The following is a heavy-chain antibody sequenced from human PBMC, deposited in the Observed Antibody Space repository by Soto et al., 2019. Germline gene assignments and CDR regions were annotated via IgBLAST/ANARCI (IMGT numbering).Heavy chain of an antibody. CDR2: IYYSGTT. Sequence: SETLSLTCTVPGGSISSTIYYWAWIRQPPGKGLDWIGSIYYSGTTYYSGSLRSRLTMSVDTSKNQFSLSVNSVTAADTAVYYCARLSNCNGAGCIFDSWGLGILVTVS. D-gene: IGHD2-15*01. CDR1: GGSISSTIYY. V-gene: IGHV4-39*01. J-gene: IGHJ4*02. CDR3: ARLSNCNGAGCIFDS.